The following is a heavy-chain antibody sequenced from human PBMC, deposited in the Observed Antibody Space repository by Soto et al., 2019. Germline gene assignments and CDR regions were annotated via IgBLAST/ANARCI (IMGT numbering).Heavy chain of an antibody. CDR3: ATGLRSSWYVDLYGMDV. J-gene: IGHJ6*02. CDR2: INHSGST. V-gene: IGHV4-34*01. CDR1: GGSFGGYY. Sequence: SETLSLTCGVYGGSFGGYYWIWIRQPPGKGLEWIGEINHSGSTNYNASLKSRVTISVDTSKNQFPLKLSSVTAADTAVYYCATGLRSSWYVDLYGMDVWGQGTTVTVSS. D-gene: IGHD6-13*01.